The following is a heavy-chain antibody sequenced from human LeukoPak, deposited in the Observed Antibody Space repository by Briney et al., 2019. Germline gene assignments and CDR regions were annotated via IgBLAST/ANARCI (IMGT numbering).Heavy chain of an antibody. V-gene: IGHV1-69*04. Sequence: ASVKVSCKASGGTFSSYAISWVRQAPGQGLEWMGRIIPILGIANYAQKFQGRVTITADKSTSTAYMELSSLRSEDTAVYYCASDDPRRDGYNGVDYWGQGTLVTVSS. J-gene: IGHJ4*02. CDR2: IIPILGIA. CDR3: ASDDPRRDGYNGVDY. D-gene: IGHD5-24*01. CDR1: GGTFSSYA.